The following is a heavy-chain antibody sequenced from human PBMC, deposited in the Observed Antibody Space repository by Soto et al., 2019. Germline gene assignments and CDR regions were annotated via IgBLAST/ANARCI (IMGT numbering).Heavy chain of an antibody. Sequence: SETLSLTCTVSGGSISSGGYYWSWIRQHPGKGLEWIGYIYYSGSTYYNPSLKSRVTISVDTSKNQFSLQLNSVTPEDTAVYYCARDQGGYSYGYDLSPVYYYYGMDVWGQGTTVTVSS. CDR1: GGSISSGGYY. CDR2: IYYSGST. CDR3: ARDQGGYSYGYDLSPVYYYYGMDV. J-gene: IGHJ6*02. D-gene: IGHD5-18*01. V-gene: IGHV4-31*03.